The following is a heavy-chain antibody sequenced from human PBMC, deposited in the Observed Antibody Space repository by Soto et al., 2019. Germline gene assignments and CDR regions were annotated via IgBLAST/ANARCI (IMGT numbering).Heavy chain of an antibody. Sequence: SEPLSLTCAVSGGSISSGGFSWNWIRQPPGKGLEWIGYIYHTGSTYYNPSLKSRATISVNRSKNQFSLKLSSVTAADTAVYYCARGGYSSDYWGQGTLVTVSS. J-gene: IGHJ4*02. CDR1: GGSISSGGFS. CDR2: IYHTGST. V-gene: IGHV4-30-2*01. CDR3: ARGGYSSDY. D-gene: IGHD5-18*01.